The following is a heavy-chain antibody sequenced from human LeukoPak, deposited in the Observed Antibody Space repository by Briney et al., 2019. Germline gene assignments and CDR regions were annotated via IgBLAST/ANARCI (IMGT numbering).Heavy chain of an antibody. Sequence: GGSLRLSCAASGFTFSSYAMHWVRQAPGKGLEWVAVISYDGSNKYYADSVRGRFTISRDNSKNTLYLQMNSLRADDTAVYHCARGRNIVATSGYFDYWGQGTLVTVSS. CDR3: ARGRNIVATSGYFDY. CDR1: GFTFSSYA. J-gene: IGHJ4*02. D-gene: IGHD5-12*01. CDR2: ISYDGSNK. V-gene: IGHV3-30-3*01.